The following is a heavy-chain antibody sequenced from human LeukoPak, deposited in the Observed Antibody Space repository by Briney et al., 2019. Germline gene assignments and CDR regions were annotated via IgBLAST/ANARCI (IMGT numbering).Heavy chain of an antibody. D-gene: IGHD2-21*02. CDR2: IIYSGST. CDR1: GGSISSYY. V-gene: IGHV4-59*01. J-gene: IGHJ3*02. Sequence: MPSETLSLTCAVSGGSISSYYWSWIRQPPGKGLEWIGYIIYSGSTNYNPSLKSRVTISIDTSKSQFSLKLTSVTTADTALYYCASSRYCGGDCYSDDAFDIWGQGTLFTVSS. CDR3: ASSRYCGGDCYSDDAFDI.